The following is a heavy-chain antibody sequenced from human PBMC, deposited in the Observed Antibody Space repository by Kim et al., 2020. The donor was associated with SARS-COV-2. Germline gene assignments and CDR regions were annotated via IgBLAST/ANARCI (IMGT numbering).Heavy chain of an antibody. Sequence: GGSLRLSCAASGFTFSTYSMNWVRQAPGKGLEWVSYISSAGGTIYYADSVKGRFTISRDNGKNSLFLHMNSLRAEDTAVYYCAREVGGRYLDYWGQGTLVTVSS. CDR1: GFTFSTYS. CDR3: AREVGGRYLDY. V-gene: IGHV3-48*04. J-gene: IGHJ4*02. CDR2: ISSAGGTI. D-gene: IGHD1-26*01.